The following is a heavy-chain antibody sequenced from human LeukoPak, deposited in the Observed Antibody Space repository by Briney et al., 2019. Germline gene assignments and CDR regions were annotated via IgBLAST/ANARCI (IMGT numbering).Heavy chain of an antibody. Sequence: SETLSLTCAVYGGSFSGYYWSWIRQPPGKGLEWIGEINHSGSTNYNPSLKSRVTISVDTSKNQFSLKLSSVTAADTAVYYCARRSSGWLSIDYWGQGTLVTVSS. D-gene: IGHD6-19*01. CDR1: GGSFSGYY. V-gene: IGHV4-34*01. CDR2: INHSGST. CDR3: ARRSSGWLSIDY. J-gene: IGHJ4*02.